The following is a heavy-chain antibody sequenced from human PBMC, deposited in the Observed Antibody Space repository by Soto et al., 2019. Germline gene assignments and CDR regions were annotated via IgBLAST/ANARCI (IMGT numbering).Heavy chain of an antibody. CDR2: VSANNGHT. CDR3: ARDIESVTAKHFFYYYAMDV. D-gene: IGHD2-8*01. Sequence: ASVKVSCKASGYTVISYYMHWVRQALGQGLEWMGWVSANNGHTNYAQNLQGRVSMTTDTSTSTAYMELRGLTFDDTAVYYCARDIESVTAKHFFYYYAMDVWGQGTTVTVSS. J-gene: IGHJ6*02. CDR1: GYTVISYY. V-gene: IGHV1-18*01.